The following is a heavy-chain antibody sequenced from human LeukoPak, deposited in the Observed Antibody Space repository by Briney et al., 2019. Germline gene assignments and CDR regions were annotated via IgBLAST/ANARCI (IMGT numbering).Heavy chain of an antibody. J-gene: IGHJ3*02. CDR1: GGSISSYY. V-gene: IGHV4-59*01. Sequence: SETLSLTCTVSGGSISSYYWSWIRQPPGKGLEWIGYIYYSGSTNYNPSLKSRVTISVDTSKNQFSLKLSSVTAADTAAYYCARDQTNYDILTETRGDAFDIWGQGTMVTVSS. D-gene: IGHD3-9*01. CDR2: IYYSGST. CDR3: ARDQTNYDILTETRGDAFDI.